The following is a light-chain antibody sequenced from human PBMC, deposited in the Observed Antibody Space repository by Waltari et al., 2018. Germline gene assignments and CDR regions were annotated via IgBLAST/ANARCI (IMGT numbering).Light chain of an antibody. Sequence: QSVLTQPPSASGTPRQRVTISCSGSNSNIGRNTVNWYQQFPGAAPTLLVYNNFQRPSGVPGRFSGSKSGTSASLAILGVRPEDEADYYCATWDDSLNGPVFGGGTKLTVL. J-gene: IGLJ2*01. V-gene: IGLV1-44*01. CDR1: NSNIGRNT. CDR2: NNF. CDR3: ATWDDSLNGPV.